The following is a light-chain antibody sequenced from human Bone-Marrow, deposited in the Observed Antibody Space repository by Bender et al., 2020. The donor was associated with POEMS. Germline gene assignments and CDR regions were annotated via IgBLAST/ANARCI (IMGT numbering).Light chain of an antibody. CDR3: CSYGGRPVV. J-gene: IGLJ2*01. CDR2: EAT. Sequence: QSALTQPASVSGSPGQSITISCSGVASDVGHYGFVSWYQQHPGKAPQLIIYEATKRSSGVSNRFSGSKSGITASLTISGLQAEDEADYYCCSYGGRPVVFGGGTKLTV. V-gene: IGLV2-23*01. CDR1: ASDVGHYGF.